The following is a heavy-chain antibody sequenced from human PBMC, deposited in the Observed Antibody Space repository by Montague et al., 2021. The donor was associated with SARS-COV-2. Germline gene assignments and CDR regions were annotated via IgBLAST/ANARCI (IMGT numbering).Heavy chain of an antibody. CDR3: ARAGSQRFFEF. Sequence: SETLSLTCAVNSGSLRNYYWSWIRQPPGKELEWIGEIRLPGGTNYDPSLKGRVTISLDTSNNHVSLNLNSVTTADTAVYFCARAGSQRFFEFWGRGTLVTVSS. CDR2: IRLPGGT. CDR1: SGSLRNYY. D-gene: IGHD1-1*01. J-gene: IGHJ2*01. V-gene: IGHV4-34*01.